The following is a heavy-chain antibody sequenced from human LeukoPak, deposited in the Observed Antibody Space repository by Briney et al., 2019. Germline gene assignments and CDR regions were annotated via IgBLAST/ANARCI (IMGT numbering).Heavy chain of an antibody. Sequence: GGSLRLSCAVSGSTFSRYWMSWVRQAPGKGLEWVANIKEDGSEKYYVDSVKGRFTISRDNAKNSVYLQMNSLRAEDTAVYYCARGPYPDYWGQGTLVTVSS. CDR2: IKEDGSEK. J-gene: IGHJ4*02. CDR1: GSTFSRYW. CDR3: ARGPYPDY. V-gene: IGHV3-7*01.